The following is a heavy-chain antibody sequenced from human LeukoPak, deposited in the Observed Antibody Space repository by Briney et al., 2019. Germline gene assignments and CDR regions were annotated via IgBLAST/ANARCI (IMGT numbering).Heavy chain of an antibody. CDR3: ARAPYSSGWYYFDY. CDR1: GFTFGRYG. V-gene: IGHV3-21*04. Sequence: GGSLRLSCAASGFTFGRYGLHWVRQAPGKGLEWVSSISSSSSYIYYADSVKGRFTISRDNSKNTLYLQMNSLRAEDTAVYYCARAPYSSGWYYFDYWGQGTLVTVSS. J-gene: IGHJ4*02. CDR2: ISSSSSYI. D-gene: IGHD6-19*01.